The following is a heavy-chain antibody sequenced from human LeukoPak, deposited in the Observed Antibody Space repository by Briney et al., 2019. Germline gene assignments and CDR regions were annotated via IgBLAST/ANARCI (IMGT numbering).Heavy chain of an antibody. CDR2: INQDGSEK. Sequence: GGSLRLSCAASGFTFSTYWMSWVRQAPGKGLEWVATINQDGSEKYYVDSVKGRFTISRDNSKNTLYLQMNSLRAEDTAVYYCAKDLYSSPSTFDYWGQGTLVTVSS. D-gene: IGHD6-13*01. CDR3: AKDLYSSPSTFDY. J-gene: IGHJ4*02. CDR1: GFTFSTYW. V-gene: IGHV3-7*01.